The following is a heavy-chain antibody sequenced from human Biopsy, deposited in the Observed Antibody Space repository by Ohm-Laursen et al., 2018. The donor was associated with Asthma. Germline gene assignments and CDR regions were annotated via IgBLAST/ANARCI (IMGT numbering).Heavy chain of an antibody. V-gene: IGHV3-30*04. J-gene: IGHJ6*02. CDR1: GFTFDNYT. CDR2: ISYVGRNT. Sequence: SLRLSCAASGFTFDNYTMHWVRQAPGKGLEGVTIISYVGRNTYYADSVEGRFTISRDNSKNTLFLQMSSLRPEDTAVYYCARGGLHYYEYYGMDVWGQGTTVTVSS. CDR3: ARGGLHYYEYYGMDV. D-gene: IGHD2-21*02.